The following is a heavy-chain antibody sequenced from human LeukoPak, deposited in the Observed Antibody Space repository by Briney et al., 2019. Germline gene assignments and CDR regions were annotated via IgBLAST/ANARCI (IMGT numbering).Heavy chain of an antibody. Sequence: GGSLRLSCAASGFFFSGYWMSWVRQAPGKGLEWVANIDQDGSEPYYVDSVKGRFTISRDNAKNSLFLQMYSLRADDTAVYYCARIKGGTSPTISYWGQGTLVTVSS. CDR3: ARIKGGTSPTISY. CDR2: IDQDGSEP. D-gene: IGHD2-2*01. V-gene: IGHV3-7*01. J-gene: IGHJ4*02. CDR1: GFFFSGYW.